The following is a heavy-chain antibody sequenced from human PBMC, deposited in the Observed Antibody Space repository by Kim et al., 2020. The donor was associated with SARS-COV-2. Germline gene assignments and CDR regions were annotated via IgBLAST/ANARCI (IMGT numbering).Heavy chain of an antibody. CDR1: GFTFGDYA. CDR2: IRSKAYGGTT. D-gene: IGHD6-13*01. CDR3: TREGSSSLIDY. V-gene: IGHV3-49*03. J-gene: IGHJ4*02. Sequence: GGSLRLSCTASGFTFGDYAMSWFRQAPGKGLEWVGFIRSKAYGGTTEYAASVKGRFTISRDDSKSIAYLQMNSLKTEDTAVYYCTREGSSSLIDYWGQGTLVTVSS.